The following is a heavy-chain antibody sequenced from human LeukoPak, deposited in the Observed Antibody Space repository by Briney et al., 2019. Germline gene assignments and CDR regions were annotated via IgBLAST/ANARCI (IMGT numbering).Heavy chain of an antibody. CDR2: FDPEDGET. D-gene: IGHD3-22*01. CDR3: ATTTYYYDSSGYPPIGY. J-gene: IGHJ4*02. Sequence: ASVKVSCKVSGYTLTELSMHWVRQAPGKGLEWMGGFDPEDGETIYAQKFQGRVTMTEDTSTDTAYMELSSLRSEDTAVYYCATTTYYYDSSGYPPIGYWGQGTLVTVSS. V-gene: IGHV1-24*01. CDR1: GYTLTELS.